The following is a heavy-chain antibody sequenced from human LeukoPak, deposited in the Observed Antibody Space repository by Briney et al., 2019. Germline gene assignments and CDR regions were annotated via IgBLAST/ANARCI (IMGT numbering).Heavy chain of an antibody. D-gene: IGHD5-24*01. CDR3: ARGRAGQVATMPFDY. CDR1: GFTFSSYG. Sequence: GGSLRLSCAASGFTFSSYGMHWVRQAPGKGLEWVAFIRYDGSNKYYADSVKGRFTISRDNSKNTLYLQMNSLRAEDTAVYYCARGRAGQVATMPFDYWGQGTLVTVSS. CDR2: IRYDGSNK. J-gene: IGHJ4*02. V-gene: IGHV3-30*02.